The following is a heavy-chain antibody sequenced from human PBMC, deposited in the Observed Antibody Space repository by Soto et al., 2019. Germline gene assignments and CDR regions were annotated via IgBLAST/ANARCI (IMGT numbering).Heavy chain of an antibody. V-gene: IGHV3-23*01. CDR2: ISGSGGST. D-gene: IGHD2-2*01. J-gene: IGHJ3*02. CDR3: AKGYCSSTSCYASAFDI. Sequence: GGSLRLSCAASGFTFSSYAMSWVRQAPGKGLEWVSAISGSGGSTYYADSVKGRFTISRDNSKNTLYLQMNSLGAEDTAVYYCAKGYCSSTSCYASAFDIWGQGTMVTVSS. CDR1: GFTFSSYA.